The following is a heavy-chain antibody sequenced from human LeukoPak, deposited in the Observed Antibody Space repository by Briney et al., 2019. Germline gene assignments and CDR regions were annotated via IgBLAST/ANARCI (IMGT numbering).Heavy chain of an antibody. D-gene: IGHD6-6*01. Sequence: GGSLRLSCAASGFTFSSYAMSWVRQAPGQGLEWVSAISGSGDSTYYADADSVQGRFTISRDNSKNTLYLQMNSLSAEDTAVYYCAKDKEYSSSSFFGRTDYWGQGILVTASS. CDR2: ISGSGDST. CDR3: AKDKEYSSSSFFGRTDY. CDR1: GFTFSSYA. V-gene: IGHV3-23*01. J-gene: IGHJ4*02.